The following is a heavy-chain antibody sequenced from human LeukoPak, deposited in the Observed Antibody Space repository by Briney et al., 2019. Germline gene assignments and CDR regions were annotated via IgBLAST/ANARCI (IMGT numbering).Heavy chain of an antibody. CDR1: GGSFSGYY. CDR2: INHSGST. CDR3: ARMKYQLPHYYYYYMDV. V-gene: IGHV4-34*01. J-gene: IGHJ6*03. Sequence: SETLSLTCAVYGGSFSGYYWSWIRQPPGKGLEWIGEINHSGSTNYNLSLKSRVTISVDTSKNQFSLKLSSVTAADTAVYYCARMKYQLPHYYYYYMDVWGKGTTVTVSS. D-gene: IGHD2-2*01.